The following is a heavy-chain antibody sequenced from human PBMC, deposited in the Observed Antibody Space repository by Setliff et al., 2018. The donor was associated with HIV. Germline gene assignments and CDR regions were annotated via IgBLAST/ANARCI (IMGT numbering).Heavy chain of an antibody. J-gene: IGHJ5*02. D-gene: IGHD1-20*01. Sequence: SETLSLTCSVSGGSFSGDYWSWIRQPPGKGLEWIGYAHYTERTNYNPSLKSRVTISVDMSKNQFTLSLNSVTAADTAVYYCATGRRYGLFNPWCQGTQVTVSS. CDR3: ATGRRYGLFNP. CDR2: AHYTERT. V-gene: IGHV4-59*01. CDR1: GGSFSGDY.